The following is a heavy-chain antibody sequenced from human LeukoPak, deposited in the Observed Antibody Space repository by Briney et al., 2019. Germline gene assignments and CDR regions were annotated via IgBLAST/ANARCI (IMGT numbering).Heavy chain of an antibody. V-gene: IGHV4-34*01. D-gene: IGHD2-21*02. CDR2: INHSGST. CDR1: GGCLSGYY. J-gene: IGHJ6*03. CDR3: ARGPRVVVTKYYYYMDV. Sequence: SETLSLTCAVYGGCLSGYYWRWIRQPPGKGLEWIGEINHSGSTNYNPSLKSRVTISVDTSKNQFSLKLSSVTAADTAVYYCARGPRVVVTKYYYYMDVWGKGTTVTVSS.